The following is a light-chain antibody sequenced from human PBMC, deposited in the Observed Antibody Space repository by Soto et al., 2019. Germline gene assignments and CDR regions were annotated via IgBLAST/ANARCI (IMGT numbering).Light chain of an antibody. Sequence: DIQMTQSPSSLSASVGDRVTITCRASQSISSYLNWYQQKPRKAPKLLIYAASSLQSGVPSRCSGSGSGSEFTLTISSLQPEDFATYYSQQSYSTHTFGQWTKLEIK. CDR1: QSISSY. V-gene: IGKV1-39*01. J-gene: IGKJ2*01. CDR2: AAS. CDR3: QQSYSTHT.